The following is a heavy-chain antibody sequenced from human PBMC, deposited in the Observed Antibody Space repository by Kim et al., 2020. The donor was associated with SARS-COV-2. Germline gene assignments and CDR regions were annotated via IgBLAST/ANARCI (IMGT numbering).Heavy chain of an antibody. CDR1: GFTFGIYA. CDR3: DASDY. V-gene: IGHV3-23*01. CDR2: ISGGGRNT. J-gene: IGHJ4*02. Sequence: GGSLRLSCAASGFTFGIYAMSWARQAPGKGLEWVSTISGGGRNTHYADSVKGRFTISRDNSMNTLYLQMNSLRAEDTAVYYCDASDYWGQGTLVTVSP.